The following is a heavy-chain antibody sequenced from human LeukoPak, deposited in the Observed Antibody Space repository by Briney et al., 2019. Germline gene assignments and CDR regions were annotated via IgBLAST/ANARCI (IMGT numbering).Heavy chain of an antibody. D-gene: IGHD3-10*01. Sequence: PSETLSLTCAVSGGSISSGGYSWSWIRQPPGKGLEWIGYIYHSGSTYYNPSLKSRVTISVDTSKNQFSLKLSSVTAADSAMYYCTVGGDGTKVDHWGQGTLVTVSS. V-gene: IGHV4-30-2*01. CDR3: TVGGDGTKVDH. CDR1: GGSISSGGYS. CDR2: IYHSGST. J-gene: IGHJ4*02.